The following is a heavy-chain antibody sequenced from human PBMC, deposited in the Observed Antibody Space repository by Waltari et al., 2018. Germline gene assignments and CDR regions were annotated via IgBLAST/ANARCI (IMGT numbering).Heavy chain of an antibody. CDR2: IRYDGSNK. CDR3: AKDRDFWSGYYHLDY. J-gene: IGHJ4*02. Sequence: QLQLVESGGGVVQPGGSLRRSCAASGFPFRSSGMHWVRQAPGKGLEWVAFIRYDGSNKYYADSVKGRFTISRDNSKNTLYLQMNSLRAEDTAVYYCAKDRDFWSGYYHLDYWGQGTLVTVSS. CDR1: GFPFRSSG. V-gene: IGHV3-30*02. D-gene: IGHD3-3*01.